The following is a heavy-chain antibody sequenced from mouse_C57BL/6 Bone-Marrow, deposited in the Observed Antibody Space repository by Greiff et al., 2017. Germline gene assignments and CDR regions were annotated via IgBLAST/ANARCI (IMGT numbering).Heavy chain of an antibody. CDR2: INPNNGGT. CDR1: GYTFTDYN. D-gene: IGHD2-1*01. Sequence: VHVKQSGPELVKPGASVKMSCKASGYTFTDYNMHWVKQSHGKSLEWIGYINPNNGGTSYNQKFKGKATLTVNKSSSTAYMELRSLTSEDSAVYYCARRVGNHWYFDVWGTGTTVTVSS. CDR3: ARRVGNHWYFDV. V-gene: IGHV1-22*01. J-gene: IGHJ1*03.